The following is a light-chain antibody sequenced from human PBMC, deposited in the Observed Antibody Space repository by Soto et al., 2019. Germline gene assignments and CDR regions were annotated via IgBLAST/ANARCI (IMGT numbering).Light chain of an antibody. CDR1: SSHIGSNT. V-gene: IGLV1-44*01. Sequence: QSVLTQPPSASGTPGQRVTISCSGSSSHIGSNTVSWYQQLPGMAPKLLIYNNYQRPSGVPDRFSGSKSGTSASLAISGLQSEDEAEYDCAAWDDSLKAVLFGGGTKVTVL. J-gene: IGLJ2*01. CDR3: AAWDDSLKAVL. CDR2: NNY.